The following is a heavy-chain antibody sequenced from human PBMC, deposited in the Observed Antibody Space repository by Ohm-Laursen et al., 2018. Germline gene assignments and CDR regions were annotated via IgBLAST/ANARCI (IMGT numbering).Heavy chain of an antibody. CDR3: ARQRSGSTGMDV. CDR1: GGSISSYY. Sequence: GTLSLTCTVSGGSISSYYWSWIRQTAGKGLEWIGRIHSSGSTNYNPSLQSRVTMSEDTSKNQFSLRLSSVTAADTAVYYCARQRSGSTGMDVWGQGTTVIVSS. V-gene: IGHV4-4*07. J-gene: IGHJ6*02. CDR2: IHSSGST. D-gene: IGHD3-10*01.